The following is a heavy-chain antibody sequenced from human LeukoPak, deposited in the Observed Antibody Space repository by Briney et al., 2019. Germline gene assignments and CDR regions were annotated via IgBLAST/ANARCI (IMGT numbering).Heavy chain of an antibody. CDR1: GSISSYY. CDR3: AGVRSTVGWRSFDY. D-gene: IGHD4-23*01. Sequence: PSETLSLTCTVSGSISSYYWSWIRQPPGKGLEWIGHSYYTGGPNYNPSLKSRVTILVDTPKNQFSLKLSSVTAADTAVYYCAGVRSTVGWRSFDYWGQGTLVTVSS. V-gene: IGHV4-59*08. J-gene: IGHJ4*02. CDR2: SYYTGGP.